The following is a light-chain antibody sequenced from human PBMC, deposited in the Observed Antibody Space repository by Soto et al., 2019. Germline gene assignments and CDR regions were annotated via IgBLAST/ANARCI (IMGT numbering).Light chain of an antibody. CDR2: GAT. CDR3: LQRNSYPRT. CDR1: QDITSY. V-gene: IGKV1-17*03. J-gene: IGKJ1*01. Sequence: DIYMTQSPSAVAASAGGRVTSTCGTSQDITSYLVWFQQKPGKVPERLIYGATSLQSGVPSRFSGSVSGTEFTLTISRLQPEDFATYYCLQRNSYPRTVGPGTKVDIK.